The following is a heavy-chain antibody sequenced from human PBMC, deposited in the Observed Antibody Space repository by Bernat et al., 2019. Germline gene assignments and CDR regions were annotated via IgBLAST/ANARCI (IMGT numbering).Heavy chain of an antibody. CDR1: GGSFSGYY. CDR2: INHSGST. D-gene: IGHD2-15*01. J-gene: IGHJ5*02. V-gene: IGHV4-34*01. CDR3: VRGVVVVVAATRGWFDP. Sequence: QVQLQQWGAGLLKPSETLSLTCAVYGGSFSGYYWSWIRQPPGKGLEWIGEINHSGSTNYNPSLKSRVTISVDTSKNQFSLKLSSVTAADTAVYYCVRGVVVVVAATRGWFDPWGQGTLVTVSS.